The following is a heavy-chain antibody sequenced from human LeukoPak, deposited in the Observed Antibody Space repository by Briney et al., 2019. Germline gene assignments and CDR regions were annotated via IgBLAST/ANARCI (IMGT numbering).Heavy chain of an antibody. V-gene: IGHV4-38-2*02. CDR3: ARVRRVGATPFDY. J-gene: IGHJ4*02. D-gene: IGHD1-26*01. CDR1: GYSISSGYY. CDR2: FYHSGST. Sequence: PSETLSLTCTVSGYSISSGYYWGWIRQPPGKGLAWIGSFYHSGSTYYNPSLKSRVTISLDTSKSQFSLKLSSVTAADTAVYYCARVRRVGATPFDYWGQGTLVTVSS.